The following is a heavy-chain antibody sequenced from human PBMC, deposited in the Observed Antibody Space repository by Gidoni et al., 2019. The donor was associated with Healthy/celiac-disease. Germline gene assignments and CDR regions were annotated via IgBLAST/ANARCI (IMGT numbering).Heavy chain of an antibody. J-gene: IGHJ3*02. V-gene: IGHV3-21*01. D-gene: IGHD2-21*02. CDR1: GFTFSSYS. CDR3: FPAIGGYCGGDCWAFDI. Sequence: EVQLVESGGGLVKPGGSLRLSCAASGFTFSSYSMNWVRQAPGKGLEWVSSISSSGSTIYYADSVKGRFTISRDNAKNSLYLQMNSLRAEDTAVYYCFPAIGGYCGGDCWAFDIWGQGTMVTVSS. CDR2: ISSSGSTI.